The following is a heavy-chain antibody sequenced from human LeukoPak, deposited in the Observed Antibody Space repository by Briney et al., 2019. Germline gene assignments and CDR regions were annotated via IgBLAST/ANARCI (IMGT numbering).Heavy chain of an antibody. V-gene: IGHV1-69*04. CDR2: IIPILGIA. J-gene: IGHJ6*02. Sequence: ASVKVSCKASGYTFTSYAISWVRQAPGQGLEWMGRIIPILGIANYAQKFQGRVTITADKSTSTAYMELSSLRSEDTAVYYCARSDYDFWSGYPNKYYYYYYGMDVWGQGTTVTVSS. D-gene: IGHD3-3*01. CDR1: GYTFTSYA. CDR3: ARSDYDFWSGYPNKYYYYYYGMDV.